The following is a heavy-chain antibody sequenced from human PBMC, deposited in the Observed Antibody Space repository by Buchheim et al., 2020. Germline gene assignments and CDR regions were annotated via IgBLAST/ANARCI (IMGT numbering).Heavy chain of an antibody. Sequence: QVQLQESGPGLVKPSETLSLTCTVSGDSISRNYWTWVRQPPGKGLEWIGYVYYSGTTNYNPSLKSRVTISVDTSKNQFSLKLTSVTAADTAVYYCTREIITLFQGLRYWFDPWGQGTL. J-gene: IGHJ5*02. CDR2: VYYSGTT. D-gene: IGHD3-10*01. CDR3: TREIITLFQGLRYWFDP. V-gene: IGHV4-59*01. CDR1: GDSISRNY.